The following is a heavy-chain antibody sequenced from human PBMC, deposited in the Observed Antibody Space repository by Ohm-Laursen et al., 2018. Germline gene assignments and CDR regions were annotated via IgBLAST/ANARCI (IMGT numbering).Heavy chain of an antibody. CDR1: GFTFSSYG. CDR2: IRSKANSYAT. J-gene: IGHJ4*02. Sequence: SLRLSCAASGFTFSSYGMHWVRQASGKGLEWVGRIRSKANSYATAYAASVKGRFTISRDDSKNTAYLQMNSLKTEDTAVYYCTSYAYYDSTTKSGYWGQGTLVTVSS. V-gene: IGHV3-73*01. D-gene: IGHD3-22*01. CDR3: TSYAYYDSTTKSGY.